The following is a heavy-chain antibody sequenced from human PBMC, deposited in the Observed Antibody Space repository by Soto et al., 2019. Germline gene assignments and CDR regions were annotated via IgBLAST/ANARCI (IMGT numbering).Heavy chain of an antibody. CDR1: GDSVSSGSHY. V-gene: IGHV4-61*01. J-gene: IGHJ6*02. CDR2: IYYDGYT. Sequence: SETLSLTCTVSGDSVSSGSHYGSWIRQPPGRGLEYIGHIYYDGYTKYNPSLKSRVTISIDTSKNQFSLKLSSVTAADTAVYYCARDFLVGNYDYYYYGMDVWGQGTTVTVSS. D-gene: IGHD1-7*01. CDR3: ARDFLVGNYDYYYYGMDV.